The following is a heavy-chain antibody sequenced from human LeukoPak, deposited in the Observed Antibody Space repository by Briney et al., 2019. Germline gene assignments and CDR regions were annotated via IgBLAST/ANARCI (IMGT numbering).Heavy chain of an antibody. Sequence: SETLSLTCSVSGGSISTSSYYWGWIRQPPGMGLEWIGTIHYSGSTNYSPSLKSRVTMSIDTSKNQFSLRLSSVTAADTAVYYCAKHESLIAFDVWGQGTMVTVSS. CDR2: IHYSGST. J-gene: IGHJ3*01. CDR3: AKHESLIAFDV. CDR1: GGSISTSSYY. V-gene: IGHV4-39*01.